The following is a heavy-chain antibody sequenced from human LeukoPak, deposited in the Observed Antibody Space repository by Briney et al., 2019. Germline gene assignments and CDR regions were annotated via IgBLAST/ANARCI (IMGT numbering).Heavy chain of an antibody. V-gene: IGHV4-38-2*01. CDR3: ATLRGEGEIDY. CDR1: GYSISSGYY. Sequence: SETLSLTCAVSGYSISSGYYWGWIGQAPGQGLEWIGSIYHSGRTYSNPSLKTRVTISVDTSKNQFSLKLSSVTAADTAVYYCATLRGEGEIDYWGQGTLVTVSS. CDR2: IYHSGRT. D-gene: IGHD3-16*01. J-gene: IGHJ4*02.